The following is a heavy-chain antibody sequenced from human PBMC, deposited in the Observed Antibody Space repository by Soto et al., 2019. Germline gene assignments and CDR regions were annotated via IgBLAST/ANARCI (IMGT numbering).Heavy chain of an antibody. CDR3: AKPPHWSGSGSSRARLGYYYYGMDV. D-gene: IGHD3-10*01. V-gene: IGHV3-30*18. J-gene: IGHJ6*02. CDR1: GFTFSSYG. CDR2: ISYDGRNK. Sequence: QVQLVESGGGVVQPGRSLRLSCAASGFTFSSYGMHWVRQAPGKGLEWVAVISYDGRNKYYADSVKGRFTISRANSKNTLYLQMNSLKTEDTAVYYCAKPPHWSGSGSSRARLGYYYYGMDVWGQGTTVTVSS.